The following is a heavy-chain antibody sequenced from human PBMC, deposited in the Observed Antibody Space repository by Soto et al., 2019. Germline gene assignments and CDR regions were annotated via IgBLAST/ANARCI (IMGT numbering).Heavy chain of an antibody. J-gene: IGHJ5*02. D-gene: IGHD6-13*01. CDR3: ARGLGQLVTVNWFDP. V-gene: IGHV1-2*04. CDR1: GYTFTGYY. CDR2: INPNSGGT. Sequence: GASVKVSCKASGYTFTGYYMHWVRQAPGQGLEWMGWINPNSGGTNYAQKFQGWVTMTRDTSISTAYMELSRLRSDDTAVYYCARGLGQLVTVNWFDPWGQGSLVTVSS.